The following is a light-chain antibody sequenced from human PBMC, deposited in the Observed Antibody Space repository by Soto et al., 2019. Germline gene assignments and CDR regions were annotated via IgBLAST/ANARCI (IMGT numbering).Light chain of an antibody. CDR3: SSYTSSSTLDVV. J-gene: IGLJ2*01. Sequence: QSVLTQSASVSGSPGQSITISCTGTSSDVGGYNYVSWYQQHPGKAPKLMIYEVSNRPSGVSNRFSGSKSGNTASLTISGLQAEDEADYYCSSYTSSSTLDVVFGGGTQLTVL. CDR2: EVS. CDR1: SSDVGGYNY. V-gene: IGLV2-14*01.